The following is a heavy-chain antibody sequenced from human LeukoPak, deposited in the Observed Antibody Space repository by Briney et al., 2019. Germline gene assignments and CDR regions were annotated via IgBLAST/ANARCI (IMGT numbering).Heavy chain of an antibody. J-gene: IGHJ4*02. CDR1: GSTFSSYA. Sequence: GGSLRLSCAASGSTFSSYAMSWDRQAPRKGMEWDSAISGSGGSTSYADSVKGWFTISRDNSKNTLYLQMNSLRAEDTAVYYCANPGTMVRFRFDYWGQGTLVTVSS. V-gene: IGHV3-23*01. CDR3: ANPGTMVRFRFDY. CDR2: ISGSGGST. D-gene: IGHD3-10*01.